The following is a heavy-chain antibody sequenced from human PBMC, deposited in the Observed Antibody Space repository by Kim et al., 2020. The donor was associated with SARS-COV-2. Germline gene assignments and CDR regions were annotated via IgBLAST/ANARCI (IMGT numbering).Heavy chain of an antibody. CDR3: ARGASGSENYPLDY. Sequence: ASVNVSCKASGYTFTSYGISWVRQAPGQGLEWMGWISAYSGLTNYAQRLQDRVTMTTDTSTSTAYMELRSLRSDDSAVYYCARGASGSENYPLDYWGQGT. CDR2: ISAYSGLT. D-gene: IGHD3-10*01. CDR1: GYTFTSYG. V-gene: IGHV1-18*01. J-gene: IGHJ4*02.